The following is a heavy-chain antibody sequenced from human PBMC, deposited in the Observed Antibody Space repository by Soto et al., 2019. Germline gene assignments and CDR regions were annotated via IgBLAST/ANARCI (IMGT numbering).Heavy chain of an antibody. J-gene: IGHJ4*02. CDR3: AREGGYSSSWFGIDY. CDR2: IWYDGSNK. Sequence: QVQLVESGGGVVQPGRSLRLSCAASGFTFSSYGMHWVRQAPGKGLEWVAVIWYDGSNKYYADSVKGRFTISRDNSKNPLDLQMNSLRAEDTAGYYCAREGGYSSSWFGIDYWGQGTLVTVSS. V-gene: IGHV3-33*01. CDR1: GFTFSSYG. D-gene: IGHD6-13*01.